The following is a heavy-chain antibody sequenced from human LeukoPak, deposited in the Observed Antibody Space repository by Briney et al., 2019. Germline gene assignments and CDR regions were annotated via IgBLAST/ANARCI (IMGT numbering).Heavy chain of an antibody. V-gene: IGHV4-59*01. CDR3: ARGYGYNPH. Sequence: PSETLSLTCTVSGDSISSYYWSWIRQPPGKGLEWIGYIYYSGSTNYNPSLKSRVTISVDTSKNQFSLKLSSVTAADTAVYYCARGYGYNPHWGQGTTVTVSS. CDR1: GDSISSYY. CDR2: IYYSGST. J-gene: IGHJ6*02. D-gene: IGHD5-24*01.